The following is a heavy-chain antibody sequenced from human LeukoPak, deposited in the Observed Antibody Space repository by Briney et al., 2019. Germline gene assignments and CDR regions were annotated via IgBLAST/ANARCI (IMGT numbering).Heavy chain of an antibody. CDR2: IYYSRSA. CDR1: GGSISSGGYY. J-gene: IGHJ3*02. V-gene: IGHV4-31*03. D-gene: IGHD5-12*01. CDR3: AKEVSSGGYDAFDI. Sequence: SETLSLTCTVSGGSISSGGYYWSWIRQHPGKGLEWIGYIYYSRSAYYNPSLKSRVNISVDTSKNQFSLKLNSVTAADTAVYYCAKEVSSGGYDAFDIWGQGTMVSVSS.